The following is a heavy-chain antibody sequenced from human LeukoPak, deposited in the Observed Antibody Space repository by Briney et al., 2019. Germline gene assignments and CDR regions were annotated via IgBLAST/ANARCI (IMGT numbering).Heavy chain of an antibody. CDR2: IYYSGSS. Sequence: SETLSLTCTVSGGSISSSSYYWGWIRQPPGKGLEWIGSIYYSGSSYYTPSLKSRLTISVDTSKNQFSLNLYSVTAADTAVYYCARRTRYNWNDDRYYFDYWGQGTLVTVSS. CDR3: ARRTRYNWNDDRYYFDY. J-gene: IGHJ4*02. D-gene: IGHD1-1*01. CDR1: GGSISSSSYY. V-gene: IGHV4-39*01.